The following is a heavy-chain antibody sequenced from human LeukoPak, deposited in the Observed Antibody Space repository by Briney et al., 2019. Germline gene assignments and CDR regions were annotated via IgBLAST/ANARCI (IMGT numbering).Heavy chain of an antibody. V-gene: IGHV3-23*01. J-gene: IGHJ2*01. D-gene: IGHD6-13*01. Sequence: GGSLRLSCAASGFTFNEFAMNWVRQAPGKGLEWVSAVSGSGGTTFDADSVKGRFIISRDNAKNSLYLQMNSLRAEDTAVYYCARESIAAAGWYFDLWGRGTLVTVSS. CDR2: VSGSGGTT. CDR3: ARESIAAAGWYFDL. CDR1: GFTFNEFA.